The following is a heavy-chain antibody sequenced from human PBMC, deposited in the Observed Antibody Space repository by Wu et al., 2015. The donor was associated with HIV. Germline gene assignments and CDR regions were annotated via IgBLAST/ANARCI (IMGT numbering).Heavy chain of an antibody. V-gene: IGHV1-46*03. CDR2: INPDGGST. CDR1: GGTFSEYGFSGYG. D-gene: IGHD5-12*01. J-gene: IGHJ5*02. Sequence: QVHLVQSGIEVKKPGSSVTVSCKVVGGTFSEYGFSGYGINWVRQAPGQGLEWMGIINPDGGSTSYAQKFQGRVTMTRDTSTSTLYMELRSLRSEDTAVYYCARDFGPNSGHDTNWFDPWAREPWSPSPQ. CDR3: ARDFGPNSGHDTNWFDP.